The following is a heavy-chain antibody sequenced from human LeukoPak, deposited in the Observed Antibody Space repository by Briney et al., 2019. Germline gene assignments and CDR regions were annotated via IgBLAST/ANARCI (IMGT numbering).Heavy chain of an antibody. CDR1: GYSVTSYW. D-gene: IGHD3-22*01. V-gene: IGHV5-51*01. CDR2: ISPVESDT. Sequence: GESLQITLKGSGYSVTSYWIGWVLQIPGKGLEWMGIISPVESDTRYSPCFQGQVTISAATSLRTAYRPWSSLKASATATSCCACFEEYYYDRGRYYFDYWGQGTLVTVSS. J-gene: IGHJ4*02. CDR3: ACFEEYYYDRGRYYFDY.